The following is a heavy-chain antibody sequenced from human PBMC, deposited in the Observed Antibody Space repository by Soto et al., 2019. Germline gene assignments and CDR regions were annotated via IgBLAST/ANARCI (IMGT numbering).Heavy chain of an antibody. Sequence: VASVKVSCKASGYTLTSYGISWVRQSPGQGLEWMGWISAYNGNTNYAQKLQGRVTMTTDTSTSTAYMELRSLRSDDTAVYYCARENDSSGYYGLWGQGTLVTVSS. J-gene: IGHJ4*02. D-gene: IGHD3-22*01. CDR2: ISAYNGNT. V-gene: IGHV1-18*01. CDR1: GYTLTSYG. CDR3: ARENDSSGYYGL.